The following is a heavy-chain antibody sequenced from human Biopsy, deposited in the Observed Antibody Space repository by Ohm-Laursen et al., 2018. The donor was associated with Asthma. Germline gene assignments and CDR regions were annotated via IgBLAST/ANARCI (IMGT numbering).Heavy chain of an antibody. CDR2: IYHLGNA. CDR3: SRRWRSYDSSNYYLDQ. Sequence: PGTLSLTCDVSGGSISVSNWWCWVRQPPGRGLEWFGQIYHLGNANYNPSLKSRVTMSVDKSKNQFSLKLTSVTAADTAVYFCSRRWRSYDSSNYYLDQWGQGTLVTVSS. J-gene: IGHJ4*02. CDR1: GGSISVSNW. D-gene: IGHD3-22*01. V-gene: IGHV4-4*01.